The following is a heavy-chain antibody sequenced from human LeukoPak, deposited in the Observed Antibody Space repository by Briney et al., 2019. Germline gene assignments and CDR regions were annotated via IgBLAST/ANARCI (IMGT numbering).Heavy chain of an antibody. V-gene: IGHV1-69*04. D-gene: IGHD6-13*01. CDR3: ARDSAGYSSSWYGFDY. J-gene: IGHJ4*02. CDR1: GGTFSSYA. Sequence: SVKVSCKASGGTFSSYAISWVRQAPGQGLEWMGRIIPILGIANYAQKSQGRVTITADKSTSTAYMELSSLRSEDTAVYYCARDSAGYSSSWYGFDYWGQGTLVTVSS. CDR2: IIPILGIA.